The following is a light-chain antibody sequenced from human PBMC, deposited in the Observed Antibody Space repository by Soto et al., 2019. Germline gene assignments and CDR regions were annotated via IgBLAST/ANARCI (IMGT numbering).Light chain of an antibody. CDR2: GAS. CDR3: QQYNNWPGT. V-gene: IGKV3-15*01. CDR1: QSVSSN. Sequence: EIVMTQSPATLSVSPGERATLSCRASQSVSSNLAWYQQKPGHAPRLLIYGASTRSTGIPDRFIGSGSGTEFTLTISSMPSEDFAVYYCQQYNNWPGTFGQGTKVEIK. J-gene: IGKJ1*01.